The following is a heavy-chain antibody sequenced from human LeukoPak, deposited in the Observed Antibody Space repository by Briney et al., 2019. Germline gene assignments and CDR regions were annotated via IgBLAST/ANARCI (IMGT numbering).Heavy chain of an antibody. CDR2: IIPIFGTA. J-gene: IGHJ4*02. CDR1: GGTFSSYA. V-gene: IGHV1-69*13. D-gene: IGHD5-18*01. Sequence: SVKVSCKASGGTFSSYAISWVRQAPGQGLEWMGGIIPIFGTANYAQKFQGRVTITADESTSTAYMELSSLRSEDTAVYYCARENGGYSYGSPGGPLDYWGQGTLVTVSS. CDR3: ARENGGYSYGSPGGPLDY.